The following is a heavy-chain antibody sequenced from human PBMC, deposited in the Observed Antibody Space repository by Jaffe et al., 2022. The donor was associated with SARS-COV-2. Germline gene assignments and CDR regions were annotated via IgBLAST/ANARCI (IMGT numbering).Heavy chain of an antibody. V-gene: IGHV3-49*05. CDR3: TRDITMIVVPVDGMDV. D-gene: IGHD3-22*01. Sequence: EVQLVESGGGLVKPGRSLRLSCTASGFTFGDYAMSWFRQAPGKGLEWVGFIRSKAYGGTTEYAASVKGRFTISRDDSKSIAYLQMNSLKTEDTAVYYCTRDITMIVVPVDGMDVWGQGTTVTVSS. CDR2: IRSKAYGGTT. CDR1: GFTFGDYA. J-gene: IGHJ6*02.